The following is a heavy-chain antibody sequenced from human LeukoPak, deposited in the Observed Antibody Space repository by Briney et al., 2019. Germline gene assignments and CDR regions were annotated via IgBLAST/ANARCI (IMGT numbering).Heavy chain of an antibody. CDR2: IYSSGSA. Sequence: SETLSLTCTVSGGSISSGSYYWSWIRQPAGRGLEWIGRIYSSGSANYNPSLKSRVTISEDASKNQFSLKLSSVTAADTAVYYCGRALIRRAIDYWGQGTLVTVSS. D-gene: IGHD3-16*01. V-gene: IGHV4-61*02. J-gene: IGHJ4*02. CDR3: GRALIRRAIDY. CDR1: GGSISSGSYY.